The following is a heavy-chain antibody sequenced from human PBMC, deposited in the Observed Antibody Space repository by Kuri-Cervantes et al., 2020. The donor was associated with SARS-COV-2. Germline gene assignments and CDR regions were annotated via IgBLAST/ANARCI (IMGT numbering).Heavy chain of an antibody. V-gene: IGHV1-2*02. Sequence: ASVKVSCKASGYTFTSYAMHWVRQAPGQRLEWMGWINPNSGGTNYAQKFQGRVTMTRDTSISTAYMELSRLRSDDTAVYYCARADPPLAYCGGDCRLFDYWGQGTLVTVSS. CDR1: GYTFTSYA. D-gene: IGHD2-21*02. CDR3: ARADPPLAYCGGDCRLFDY. J-gene: IGHJ4*02. CDR2: INPNSGGT.